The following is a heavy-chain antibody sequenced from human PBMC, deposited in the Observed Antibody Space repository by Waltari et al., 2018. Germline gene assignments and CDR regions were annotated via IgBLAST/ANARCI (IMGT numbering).Heavy chain of an antibody. Sequence: EVQLVESGGGLVHPGGSLKLTCAASGFTFSASVMHWVRQASGKGLEWVGRIRGKPYKYSTAHAASVKGRFAISRDDSKNTTYLQMNNLKTEDTAVYYCTSLSSGPFGYWGQGTLVTVSS. V-gene: IGHV3-73*01. CDR3: TSLSSGPFGY. D-gene: IGHD6-19*01. J-gene: IGHJ4*02. CDR1: GFTFSASV. CDR2: IRGKPYKYST.